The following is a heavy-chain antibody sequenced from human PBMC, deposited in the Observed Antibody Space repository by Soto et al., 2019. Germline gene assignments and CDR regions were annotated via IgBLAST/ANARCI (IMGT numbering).Heavy chain of an antibody. CDR2: IIPIFGTA. V-gene: IGHV1-69*01. J-gene: IGHJ6*02. CDR3: ARGIVGATHYYYYGMDV. D-gene: IGHD1-26*01. Sequence: QVQLVQSGAEVKKPGSSVKVSCKASGGTFSSYAISWVRQAPGQGLEWMGGIIPIFGTANYAQKFRGRVTITADESTSTAYMELSSLRSEDTAVYYCARGIVGATHYYYYGMDVWGQGTTVTVSS. CDR1: GGTFSSYA.